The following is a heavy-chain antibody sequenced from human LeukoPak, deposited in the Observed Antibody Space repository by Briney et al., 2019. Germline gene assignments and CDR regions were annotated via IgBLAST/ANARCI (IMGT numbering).Heavy chain of an antibody. CDR1: GFTFSSYA. CDR2: LSGSGGIT. CDR3: AKDFGLPFRGHGWYGAFDI. D-gene: IGHD6-19*01. J-gene: IGHJ3*02. V-gene: IGHV3-23*01. Sequence: GGSLRLSCAASGFTFSSYAMSWVRQAPGKGLEWVAALSGSGGITYYADSVKGRFTISRDNSKNTLYLLMNRPRAEHTAVCFTAKDFGLPFRGHGWYGAFDIWGQGTMVNVSS.